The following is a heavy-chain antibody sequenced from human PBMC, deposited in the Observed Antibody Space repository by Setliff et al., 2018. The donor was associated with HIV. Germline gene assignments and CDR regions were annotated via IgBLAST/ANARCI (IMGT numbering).Heavy chain of an antibody. CDR3: ARLRINDY. CDR2: INSDGTEK. V-gene: IGHV3-7*01. CDR1: GFTFSNYG. J-gene: IGHJ4*02. Sequence: PGGSLRLSCAASGFTFSNYGINWVRQAPGKGLEWVANINSDGTEKNYADSVRGRFTISRDNSKNSVYLKMNGLRVEDTAGYYCARLRINDYWGQGTPVTVSS.